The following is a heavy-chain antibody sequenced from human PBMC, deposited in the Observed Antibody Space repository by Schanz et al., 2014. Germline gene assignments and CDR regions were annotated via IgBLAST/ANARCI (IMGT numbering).Heavy chain of an antibody. CDR3: AKIERNED. D-gene: IGHD1-1*01. V-gene: IGHV3-11*01. J-gene: IGHJ4*02. CDR2: ISTSGTYM. CDR1: GFSFSDYY. Sequence: QVHLLESGGGLVEPGGSLRLSCAASGFSFSDYYMSWIRQAPGRGLEWVSSISTSGTYMYIADSLKGRLTISRDDAKKSMYLQMNSLRAEDTAVYFCAKIERNEDWGQGTLVTVSS.